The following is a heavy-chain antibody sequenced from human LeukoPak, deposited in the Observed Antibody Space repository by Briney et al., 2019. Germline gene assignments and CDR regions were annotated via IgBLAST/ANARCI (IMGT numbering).Heavy chain of an antibody. CDR2: ISGSVSST. V-gene: IGHV3-23*01. CDR3: AKNTSGSYFDH. CDR1: GFSFSTYD. J-gene: IGHJ4*02. Sequence: PGGSLRLSCAASGFSFSTYDMTWVRQAPGKGLEWVSAISGSVSSTNYADSVKGRFTISRDNSKNTLYLQMNSLRAEDTAVYYCAKNTSGSYFDHWGKGTLVTVSS. D-gene: IGHD1-26*01.